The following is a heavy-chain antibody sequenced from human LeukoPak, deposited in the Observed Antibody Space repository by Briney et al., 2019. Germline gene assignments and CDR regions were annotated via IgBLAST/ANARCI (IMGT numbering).Heavy chain of an antibody. Sequence: GGSLRLSCAVSGFSLYTYSMNWVRQAPGKGLEWVSSITSTSPYIYYADSVKGRFTISRDNAKNSLYLQMNSLRVEDTAVYYCARVGSAAPVTSSGHTIDYWGQGTLVIVSS. CDR3: ARVGSAAPVTSSGHTIDY. CDR1: GFSLYTYS. CDR2: ITSTSPYI. J-gene: IGHJ4*02. V-gene: IGHV3-21*01. D-gene: IGHD3-22*01.